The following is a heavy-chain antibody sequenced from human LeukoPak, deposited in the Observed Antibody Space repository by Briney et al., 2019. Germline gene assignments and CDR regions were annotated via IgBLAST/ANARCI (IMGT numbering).Heavy chain of an antibody. CDR2: ISGGGGST. CDR1: GFTFSSYA. Sequence: PGGSLRLSCAASGFTFSSYAMSWVRQAPGKGLEWVSAISGGGGSTYYADSVKGRFTISRDNSKNTLYLQMNSLRAGDTAVYYCAKWLGYCSGGSCLQLTLPDYWGQGTLVTVSS. CDR3: AKWLGYCSGGSCLQLTLPDY. V-gene: IGHV3-23*01. D-gene: IGHD2-15*01. J-gene: IGHJ4*02.